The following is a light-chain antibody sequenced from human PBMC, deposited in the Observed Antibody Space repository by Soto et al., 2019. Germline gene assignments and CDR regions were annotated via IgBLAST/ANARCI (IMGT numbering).Light chain of an antibody. J-gene: IGKJ5*01. CDR3: QQYVISVT. CDR1: QSVSSNY. CDR2: GAS. V-gene: IGKV3-20*01. Sequence: EIVLPKSPATLSLSPGASATLSCRASQSVSSNYLAWYQQKPGQAPRLLIYGASNRATGIPERFSGSGSGTDFTLTISRLEPHDSAMYYCQQYVISVTFGQGKRLEIK.